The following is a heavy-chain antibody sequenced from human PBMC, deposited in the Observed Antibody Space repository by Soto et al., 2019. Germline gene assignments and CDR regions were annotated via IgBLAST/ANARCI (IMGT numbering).Heavy chain of an antibody. CDR2: INHSGRT. D-gene: IGHD4-17*01. J-gene: IGHJ4*02. CDR1: GWSFGGYY. Sequence: SETLSLTCAVYGWSFGGYYWSWIRQAPGKGLEWIGEINHSGRTNYNPSLKSRVTISVDTSKNQFSLNLSSVTAADTAMYYCARHGDYVGVDSWGQGTLVTVSS. CDR3: ARHGDYVGVDS. V-gene: IGHV4-34*01.